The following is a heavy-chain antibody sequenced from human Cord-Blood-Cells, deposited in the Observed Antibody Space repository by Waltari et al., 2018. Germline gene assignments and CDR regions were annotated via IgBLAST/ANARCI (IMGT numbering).Heavy chain of an antibody. CDR2: INHSGST. Sequence: QVQLQQWGAGLLKPSETLSLTCAVYGGSFSGSYWRWICQPPGKGLEWIGEINHSGSTNYNPSLKSRVTISVDTSKNQFSLKLSSVTAADTAVYYCARGFYWGTYYYYYGMDVWGQGTTVTVSS. J-gene: IGHJ6*02. D-gene: IGHD7-27*01. CDR3: ARGFYWGTYYYYYGMDV. CDR1: GGSFSGSY. V-gene: IGHV4-34*01.